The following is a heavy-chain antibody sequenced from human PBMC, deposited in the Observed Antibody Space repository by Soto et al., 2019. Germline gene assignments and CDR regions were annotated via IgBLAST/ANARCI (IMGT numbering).Heavy chain of an antibody. CDR2: ISSDGHHQ. CDR1: VFTFNDYA. Sequence: AETLSLSSAPDVFTFNDYAMSWVRQAPSRGLEWVVMISSDGHHQFYVDNLRGRFTVSRDNSKNTLFLQMNSLRPADTAVYYCSRGTYYPQSSGLHADDWGPGTVVTVSS. CDR3: SRGTYYPQSSGLHADD. J-gene: IGHJ4*02. V-gene: IGHV3-30*03. D-gene: IGHD3-22*01.